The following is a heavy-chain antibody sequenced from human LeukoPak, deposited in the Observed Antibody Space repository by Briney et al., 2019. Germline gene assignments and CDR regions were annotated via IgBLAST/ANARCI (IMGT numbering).Heavy chain of an antibody. Sequence: GGSLRLSCAASGFTFSSYAMNWVRQAPGKGLEWASAISGSGGSTYYTNSVKGRFIVSRDNSKSTLDLQMNTLRAEDTAVYYCAKGLGGSAHSASEIWGQGTTVTVSS. CDR3: AKGLGGSAHSASEI. CDR2: ISGSGGST. D-gene: IGHD2-15*01. V-gene: IGHV3-23*01. J-gene: IGHJ3*02. CDR1: GFTFSSYA.